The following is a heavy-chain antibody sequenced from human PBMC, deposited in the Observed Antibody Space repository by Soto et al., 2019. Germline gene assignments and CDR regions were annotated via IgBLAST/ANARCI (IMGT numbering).Heavy chain of an antibody. D-gene: IGHD1-1*01. Sequence: QVRLQESGPRLVKPSDTLSLTCTVSGGSVSSGSHYWSWIRQSPGEGLEWIAYISYSATREYNPSLKSRVSISLDKSRNQISMSLGSVTAADTAVYYCARDRFDDLNSFDAFDLWGHGTMVTVSS. CDR2: ISYSATR. CDR3: ARDRFDDLNSFDAFDL. J-gene: IGHJ3*01. V-gene: IGHV4-61*01. CDR1: GGSVSSGSHY.